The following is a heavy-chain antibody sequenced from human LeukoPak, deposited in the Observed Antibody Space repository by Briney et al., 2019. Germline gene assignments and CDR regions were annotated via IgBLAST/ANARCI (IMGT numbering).Heavy chain of an antibody. D-gene: IGHD3-10*02. V-gene: IGHV3-30-3*01. CDR2: ISYDGSNK. J-gene: IGHJ6*04. CDR1: GFTFSSNA. Sequence: GGSLRLSCAASGFTFSSNAMHWVRQAPGKGLEGVAVISYDGSNKYYADSVKGRFTISRESSKNALFLQMNSLRAEDTAVYYCAELGITMIGGVWGKGTTVTISS. CDR3: AELGITMIGGV.